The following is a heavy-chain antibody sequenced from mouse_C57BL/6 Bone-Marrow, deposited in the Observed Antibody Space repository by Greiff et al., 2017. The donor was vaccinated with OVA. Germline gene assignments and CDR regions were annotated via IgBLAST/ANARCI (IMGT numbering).Heavy chain of an antibody. CDR3: ARSYDGYYGYFDD. Sequence: QVQLQQPGAELVMPGASVKLSCKASGYTFTSYWMHWVKQRPGQGLEWIGEIDPSDSYTNYNQKFKGKSTLTVDKSSSTAYMQLSSLTSEDSAVYYCARSYDGYYGYFDDWGQGTTLTVSS. V-gene: IGHV1-69*01. CDR2: IDPSDSYT. D-gene: IGHD2-3*01. J-gene: IGHJ2*01. CDR1: GYTFTSYW.